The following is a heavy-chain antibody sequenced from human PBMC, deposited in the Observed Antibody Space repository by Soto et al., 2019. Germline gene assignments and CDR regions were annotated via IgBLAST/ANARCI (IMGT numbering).Heavy chain of an antibody. CDR3: ARALQPARSSWYDFIPPFDY. D-gene: IGHD6-13*01. CDR2: IYYSGST. J-gene: IGHJ4*02. V-gene: IGHV4-31*03. CDR1: GGSISSGGYY. Sequence: PSETLSLTCTVSGGSISSGGYYWSWIRQHPGKGLEWIGYIYYSGSTYYNPSLKSRVTISVDTSKNQFSLKLSSVTAADTAVYYCARALQPARSSWYDFIPPFDYWGQGTLVTVSS.